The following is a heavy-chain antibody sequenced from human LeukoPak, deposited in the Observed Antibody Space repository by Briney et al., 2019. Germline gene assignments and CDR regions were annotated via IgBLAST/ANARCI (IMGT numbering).Heavy chain of an antibody. CDR1: GGSISSSSYH. D-gene: IGHD5-18*01. Sequence: SETLSLTCTVSGGSISSSSYHWGWIRQPPGKGLEWIGSIYYSGSTYYNPSLKSRVTISVDTSKNQFSLKLSSVTAADTAVYYCARFFIRGYSYGYAFDYWGQGTLVTVSS. J-gene: IGHJ4*02. CDR3: ARFFIRGYSYGYAFDY. CDR2: IYYSGST. V-gene: IGHV4-39*07.